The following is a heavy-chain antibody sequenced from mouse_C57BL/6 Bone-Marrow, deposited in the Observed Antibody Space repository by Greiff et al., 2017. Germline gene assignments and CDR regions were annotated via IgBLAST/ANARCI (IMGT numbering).Heavy chain of an antibody. Sequence: VQLKESGAELVRPGASVKLSCTASGFNIKDDYIHWVKQRPEQGLEWIGWIDPENGDTEYASKFQGKATITSDTSSNTAYLHLNSLASEDTAVDYCSSFDGNYFDFWGQGTPLTVAS. CDR2: IDPENGDT. J-gene: IGHJ2*01. CDR3: SSFDGNYFDF. D-gene: IGHD2-3*01. CDR1: GFNIKDDY. V-gene: IGHV14-4*01.